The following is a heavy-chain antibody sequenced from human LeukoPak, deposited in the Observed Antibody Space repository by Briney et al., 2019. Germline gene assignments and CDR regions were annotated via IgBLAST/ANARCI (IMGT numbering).Heavy chain of an antibody. CDR1: GFTVSSNY. J-gene: IGHJ1*01. CDR3: ARSFNH. CDR2: ISSSSSTI. V-gene: IGHV3-48*02. Sequence: SGGSLRLSCAASGFTVSSNYMSWVRQAPGKGLEWVSYISSSSSTIYYADSVKGRFTISRDNAKNSLYLQMNSLRDEDTALYYCARSFNHWGQGALVTVSS.